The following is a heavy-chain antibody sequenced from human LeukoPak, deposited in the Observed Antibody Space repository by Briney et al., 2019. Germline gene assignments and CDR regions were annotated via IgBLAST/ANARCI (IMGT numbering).Heavy chain of an antibody. J-gene: IGHJ1*01. D-gene: IGHD6-19*01. CDR1: GYTFTDYY. CDR3: ATDPKRWLVPQAAYLQH. CDR2: IDPEDGDT. Sequence: ASVKISCKVSGYTFTDYYMHWVQQAPGKGLEWMGLIDPEDGDTIYAEKFQGRVTITAGTSTDTAYMELSSLRSDDTAVYYCATDPKRWLVPQAAYLQHWGQGTLVTVSS. V-gene: IGHV1-69-2*01.